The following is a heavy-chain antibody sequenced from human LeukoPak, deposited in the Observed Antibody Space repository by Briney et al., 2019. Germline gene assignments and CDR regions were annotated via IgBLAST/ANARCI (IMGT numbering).Heavy chain of an antibody. J-gene: IGHJ4*02. CDR1: GGSFSGYY. CDR3: ARGVDRDGYIPNDY. V-gene: IGHV4-34*01. CDR2: INHSGST. D-gene: IGHD5-24*01. Sequence: SETLSLTCAVYGGSFSGYYWSWIRQPPGKGLEWIGEINHSGSTNYNPSLKSRVTISVDTSKNQFSLKLSSVTAADTAVYYCARGVDRDGYIPNDYWGQGTLVTVSS.